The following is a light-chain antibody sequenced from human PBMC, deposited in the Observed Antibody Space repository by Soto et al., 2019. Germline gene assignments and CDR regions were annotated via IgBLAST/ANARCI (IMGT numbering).Light chain of an antibody. CDR1: KDIYTY. V-gene: IGKV1-9*01. CDR2: AAS. Sequence: DMQLTQSPSFLSTSVGVRVTITCGASKDIYTYLAWYQQKPGKAPKLLIFAASTLQNGVPSRFSGSGSGTEFTVTITSLQPEDFATYYCQQRKSYPITFGQGTRLEIK. CDR3: QQRKSYPIT. J-gene: IGKJ5*01.